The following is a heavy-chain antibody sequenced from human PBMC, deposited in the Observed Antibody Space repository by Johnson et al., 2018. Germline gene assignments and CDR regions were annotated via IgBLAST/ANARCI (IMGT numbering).Heavy chain of an antibody. V-gene: IGHV3-9*01. CDR3: AKDVSSGPNFSYMDV. CDR2: ISWNGGSI. Sequence: GYTFTSYYMHWVRQAPGKGLEWVSGISWNGGSIAYADSVRGRFTISRDNAKNSLYLQMNSLRGEDTALYYGAKDVSSGPNFSYMDVWGKGTTVTVSS. CDR1: GYTFTSYY. D-gene: IGHD6-25*01. J-gene: IGHJ6*03.